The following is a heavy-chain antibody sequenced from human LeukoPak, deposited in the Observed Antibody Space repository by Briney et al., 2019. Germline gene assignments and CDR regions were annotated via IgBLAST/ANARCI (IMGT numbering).Heavy chain of an antibody. Sequence: GGSLRLSCAASGFTFSSYSMDWVRQAPGKGLEWVSYISSSSSTIYYADSVKGRFTISRDNAKNSLYLQMNSLRAEDTAIYYCAKDSSTTVTTKGGPRRSFDYWGLGTLVTVSS. CDR3: AKDSSTTVTTKGGPRRSFDY. J-gene: IGHJ4*02. V-gene: IGHV3-48*01. CDR1: GFTFSSYS. CDR2: ISSSSSTI. D-gene: IGHD4-17*01.